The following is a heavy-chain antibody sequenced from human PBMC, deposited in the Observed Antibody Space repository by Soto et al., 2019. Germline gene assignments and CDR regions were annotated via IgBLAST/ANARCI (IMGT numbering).Heavy chain of an antibody. J-gene: IGHJ5*02. CDR1: GGAISTYY. CDR2: IYSSGST. D-gene: IGHD3-3*01. CDR3: ARGQRFSDWFDP. Sequence: PSETLSLTCTVSGGAISTYYWTWIRQPAGKGLEWIGRIYSSGSTKYNPSLQSRVTMSLDTSNNQFSLRLTSVTAADTAVYYCARGQRFSDWFDPWGQGTLDTVSS. V-gene: IGHV4-4*07.